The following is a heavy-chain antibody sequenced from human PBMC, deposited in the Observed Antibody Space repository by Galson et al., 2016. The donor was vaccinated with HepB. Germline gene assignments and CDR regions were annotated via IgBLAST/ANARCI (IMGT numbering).Heavy chain of an antibody. CDR3: ARTFVEIYGRRYFDY. CDR2: ISYSGNT. CDR1: SDSFTGSSYY. V-gene: IGHV4-39*02. D-gene: IGHD3-10*01. J-gene: IGHJ4*02. Sequence: SETLSLTCTVSSDSFTGSSYYWAWIRQPPGKGLEWIGSISYSGNTYYNPSLKSRATMSVDTSRKHFSLKLISVTAADTAVFYCARTFVEIYGRRYFDYWGQGTLVSVS.